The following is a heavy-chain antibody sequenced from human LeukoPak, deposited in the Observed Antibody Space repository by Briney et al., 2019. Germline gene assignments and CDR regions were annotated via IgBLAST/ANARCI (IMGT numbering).Heavy chain of an antibody. CDR3: AKELSVCSSISCYAPIDY. V-gene: IGHV3-23*01. Sequence: TGGSLRLSCAASGFTFSNYAMSWVRQAPGKGLEWVSAISSSGGYTYYADSVKGRLTISRDNSKNTLYLQMNSLRAEDTAIYYCAKELSVCSSISCYAPIDYWGQGTLVTVSS. D-gene: IGHD2-2*01. J-gene: IGHJ4*02. CDR1: GFTFSNYA. CDR2: ISSSGGYT.